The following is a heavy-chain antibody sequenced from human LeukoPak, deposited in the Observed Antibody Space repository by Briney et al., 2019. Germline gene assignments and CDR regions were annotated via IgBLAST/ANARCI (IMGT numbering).Heavy chain of an antibody. CDR1: GYTFTSYY. J-gene: IGHJ5*02. CDR3: ARESGYDTNGFDP. Sequence: SVKASCKASGYTFTSYYMHWVRQAPGQGLEWMGIINPSGGSASYAQKFHGRVTMTRDTSTSTVYMELSSLRSEDTALYYCARESGYDTNGFDPWGQGTLVTVS. D-gene: IGHD5-12*01. CDR2: INPSGGSA. V-gene: IGHV1-46*01.